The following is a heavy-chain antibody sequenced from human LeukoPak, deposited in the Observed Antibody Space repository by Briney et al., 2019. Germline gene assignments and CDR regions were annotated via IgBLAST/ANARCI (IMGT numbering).Heavy chain of an antibody. CDR1: GYSFTSYW. CDR2: IYPGDSDT. J-gene: IGHJ4*02. CDR3: ARHTNDYGGYGDY. Sequence: GEPLKISCKGSGYSFTSYWIGWVRQMPGKGLEWMGIIYPGDSDTRYSPSFQGQVTISADKSISAAYLQWSSLKASDTAMYYCARHTNDYGGYGDYWGQGTLVTVSS. D-gene: IGHD4-23*01. V-gene: IGHV5-51*01.